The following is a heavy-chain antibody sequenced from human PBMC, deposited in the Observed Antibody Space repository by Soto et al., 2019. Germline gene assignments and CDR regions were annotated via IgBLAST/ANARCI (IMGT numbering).Heavy chain of an antibody. CDR2: IWYDGSNK. J-gene: IGHJ4*02. CDR1: GFTFSSYG. Sequence: QVQLVESGGGVVQPGRSLRLSCAASGFTFSSYGMHWVRQAPGKGLEWVAVIWYDGSNKYYADSVKGRFTISRDNSKNTLYLQMNSLRAEDTAVYYCARDHPGGQDYWGQGTLVTVSS. CDR3: ARDHPGGQDY. D-gene: IGHD1-26*01. V-gene: IGHV3-33*01.